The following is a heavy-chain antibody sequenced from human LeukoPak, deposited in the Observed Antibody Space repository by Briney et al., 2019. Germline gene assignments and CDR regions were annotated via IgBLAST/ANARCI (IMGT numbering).Heavy chain of an antibody. CDR1: GYTFSDYY. CDR3: ARPRYCSGGSCLNWFDP. V-gene: IGHV1-2*02. D-gene: IGHD2-15*01. CDR2: INPNSAGA. J-gene: IGHJ5*02. Sequence: ASVKVSCKASGYTFSDYYIHWVRQAPGEGLEWMGWINPNSAGANYAQKFQGRVTMTRDTSTSTAYMELSNLRSDDTAVYYYARPRYCSGGSCLNWFDPWGQGTLVTVSS.